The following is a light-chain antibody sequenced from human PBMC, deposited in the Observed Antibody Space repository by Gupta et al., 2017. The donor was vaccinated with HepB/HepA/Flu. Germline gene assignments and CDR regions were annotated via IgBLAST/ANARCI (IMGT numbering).Light chain of an antibody. CDR2: STK. CDR3: ALYMGSGIWV. J-gene: IGLJ3*02. Sequence: QTVVTQEPSFSVSPGGTVTVTCGLNSGSVSTTYYPSWYQQTPGQAPRTLIYSTKNRSSGVPDRFSGSILGNKAALTITGAQADDECDYYCALYMGSGIWVFGGGTKLTVL. V-gene: IGLV8-61*01. CDR1: SGSVSTTYY.